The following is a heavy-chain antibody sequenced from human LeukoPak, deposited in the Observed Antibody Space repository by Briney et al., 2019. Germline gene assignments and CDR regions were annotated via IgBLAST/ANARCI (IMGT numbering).Heavy chain of an antibody. CDR1: GGSISSSSYY. V-gene: IGHV4-39*07. J-gene: IGHJ4*02. CDR2: IYYSGST. Sequence: SETLSLTCTVSGGSISSSSYYWGWIRQPPGKGLEWIGNIYYSGSTYYNPSLKGRVTISVDTSKNQFSLKLSSVTAADTAVYYCARGRLWFGERPFDYWGQGTLVTVSS. CDR3: ARGRLWFGERPFDY. D-gene: IGHD3-10*01.